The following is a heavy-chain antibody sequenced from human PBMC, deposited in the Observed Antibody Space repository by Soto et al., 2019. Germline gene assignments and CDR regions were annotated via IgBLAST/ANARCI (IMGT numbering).Heavy chain of an antibody. CDR3: ASFYDSSGDFDY. D-gene: IGHD3-22*01. V-gene: IGHV4-30-2*01. CDR2: IYHSGST. J-gene: IGHJ4*02. CDR1: GGSISSGGYS. Sequence: LSLTCAVSGGSISSGGYSWSWIRQPPGKGLEWIGYIYHSGSTYYNPSLKSRVTISVDRSKNQFSLKLSSVTAADTAVYYCASFYDSSGDFDYWGQGTLVTVSS.